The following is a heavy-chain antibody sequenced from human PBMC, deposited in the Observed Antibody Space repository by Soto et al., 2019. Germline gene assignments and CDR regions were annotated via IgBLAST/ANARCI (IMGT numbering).Heavy chain of an antibody. CDR2: ISSSSSYI. CDR1: GFTFSSYS. J-gene: IGHJ4*02. V-gene: IGHV3-21*01. Sequence: GGSLRLSCAASGFTFSSYSMNWVRQAPGKGLEWVSSISSSSSYIYYADSVKGRFTISRDNAKNSLYLQMNSLRAEDTAVYYCARDLDSVVTPSPLDYWGQGTLVTVYS. CDR3: ARDLDSVVTPSPLDY. D-gene: IGHD2-21*02.